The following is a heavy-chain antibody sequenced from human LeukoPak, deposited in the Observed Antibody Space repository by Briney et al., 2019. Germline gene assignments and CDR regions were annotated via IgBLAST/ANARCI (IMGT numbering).Heavy chain of an antibody. J-gene: IGHJ4*02. V-gene: IGHV3-30*02. CDR1: GFTFSSYG. Sequence: GGSLRLSCAASGFTFSSYGMHWVRQTPGQALERVAFIRYDGSNKFYADSVEGGFTLSRDNSKNTLYLQMNRLRAGDTAVYSLAERKRRIDAGGPGSGEFDSWGQGTLVTLSS. CDR2: IRYDGSNK. CDR3: AERKRRIDAGGPGSGEFDS. D-gene: IGHD2-15*01.